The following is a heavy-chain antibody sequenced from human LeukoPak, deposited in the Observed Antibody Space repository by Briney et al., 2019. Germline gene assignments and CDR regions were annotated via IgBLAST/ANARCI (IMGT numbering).Heavy chain of an antibody. Sequence: ASVKVSCKASRYTFASYDINWVREAAGQGLEWMGWMNPNTGRTGYAQKFQGRITMTRDTSINTAYMELTNLRSEDTAIYYCARLSQTPDYYTLGGYYYLGYWGQGTPVTVSS. CDR1: RYTFASYD. V-gene: IGHV1-8*01. J-gene: IGHJ4*02. D-gene: IGHD3-10*01. CDR3: ARLSQTPDYYTLGGYYYLGY. CDR2: MNPNTGRT.